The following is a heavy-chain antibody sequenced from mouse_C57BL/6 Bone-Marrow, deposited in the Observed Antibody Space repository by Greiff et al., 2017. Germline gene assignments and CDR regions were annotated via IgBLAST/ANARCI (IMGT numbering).Heavy chain of an antibody. CDR3: RSEGYFDY. Sequence: QVQLQQPGAELVRPGASVKLSCKASGYTFTSYWMHWVKQRPGQGLEWMGVIDPSDNYTNYNQKFKGKATLTVDTSSSAAYMQLSRLTSEDSAVYYCRSEGYFDYWGKGTTVTVSS. CDR2: IDPSDNYT. CDR1: GYTFTSYW. V-gene: IGHV1-59*01. J-gene: IGHJ2*01.